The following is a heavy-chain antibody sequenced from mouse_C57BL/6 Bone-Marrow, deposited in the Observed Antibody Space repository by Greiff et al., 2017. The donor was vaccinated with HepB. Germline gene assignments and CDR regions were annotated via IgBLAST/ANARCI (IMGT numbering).Heavy chain of an antibody. D-gene: IGHD3-1*01. CDR3: ARRGYPGYFDV. V-gene: IGHV1-81*01. CDR1: GYTFTSYG. J-gene: IGHJ1*03. Sequence: VQLQQSGAELARPGASVKLSCKASGYTFTSYGISWVKQSTGQGLEWIGEIYPRSGNTYYNEKFKGKATLTADKSSSTAYMELRSLTSEDSAVYFCARRGYPGYFDVWGTGTTVTVSS. CDR2: IYPRSGNT.